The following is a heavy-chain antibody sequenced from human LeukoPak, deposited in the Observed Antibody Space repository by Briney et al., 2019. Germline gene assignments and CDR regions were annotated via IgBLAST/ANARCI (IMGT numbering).Heavy chain of an antibody. CDR3: AKRTITMVRGVNNYYYYMDV. CDR1: GFTFSSYA. D-gene: IGHD3-10*01. Sequence: GGSLRLSCAASGFTFSSYAMHWVRQAPGKGLEWVAVISYDGSNKYYADSVKGRFTIPRDNSKNTLYLQMNSLRAEDTAVYYCAKRTITMVRGVNNYYYYMDVWGKGTTVTISS. V-gene: IGHV3-30*04. CDR2: ISYDGSNK. J-gene: IGHJ6*03.